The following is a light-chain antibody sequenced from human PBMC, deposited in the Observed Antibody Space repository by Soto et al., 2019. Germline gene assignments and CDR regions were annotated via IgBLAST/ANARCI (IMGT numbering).Light chain of an antibody. CDR2: DAS. V-gene: IGKV1-5*01. CDR3: QQYETFSGT. J-gene: IGKJ1*01. Sequence: DIQMTQSPSTLSASVGDRVNMTCRASQNIGSWVAWYQQQPGKGPKFLIFDASTLESGVPSRFSGSGSGTKFTLTIASLQPYYFATYYCQQYETFSGTFGPGNKADMK. CDR1: QNIGSW.